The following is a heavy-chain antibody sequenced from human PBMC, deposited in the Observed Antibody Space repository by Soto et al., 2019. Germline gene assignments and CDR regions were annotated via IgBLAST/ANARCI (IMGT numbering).Heavy chain of an antibody. V-gene: IGHV1-18*01. Sequence: QVQLVQSGAEVKKPGASMKVSCKASGYTFTSYGISWVRQAPGQGLEWMGWISAYNGNTNYAQKLQGRVTMTTDTSTSTAYMELRSLRSDDTAVYYCARSAKGAAAGRSGAFDIWGQGTMVTVSS. CDR2: ISAYNGNT. CDR1: GYTFTSYG. D-gene: IGHD6-13*01. J-gene: IGHJ3*02. CDR3: ARSAKGAAAGRSGAFDI.